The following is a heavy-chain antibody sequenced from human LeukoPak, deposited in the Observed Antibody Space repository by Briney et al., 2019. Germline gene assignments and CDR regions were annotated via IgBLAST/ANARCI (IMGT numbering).Heavy chain of an antibody. CDR1: GYSFTSYW. J-gene: IGHJ4*02. Sequence: GESLRISCKGSGYSFTSYWISWVRQMPGKGLEWMGRTDPSDSYTNYSPSFQGHVTISADKSISTAYLQWSSLKASDTAMYYCARQGTMVRSFGYWGQGTLVTVSS. CDR3: ARQGTMVRSFGY. D-gene: IGHD3-10*01. V-gene: IGHV5-10-1*01. CDR2: TDPSDSYT.